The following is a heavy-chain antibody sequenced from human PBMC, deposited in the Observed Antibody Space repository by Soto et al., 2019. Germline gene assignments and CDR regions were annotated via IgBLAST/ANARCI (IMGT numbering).Heavy chain of an antibody. Sequence: GGSLRLSCAASGFTFSGSAMHWVRQASGKGLEWVGRIRSKPNNYATEYAASVQGRFIISRDDSKNTAYLHMNNLKTEDTAVYYCISFCSSCFFDYWGQGTPVTVSS. CDR3: ISFCSSCFFDY. V-gene: IGHV3-73*01. J-gene: IGHJ4*02. D-gene: IGHD6-13*01. CDR1: GFTFSGSA. CDR2: IRSKPNNYAT.